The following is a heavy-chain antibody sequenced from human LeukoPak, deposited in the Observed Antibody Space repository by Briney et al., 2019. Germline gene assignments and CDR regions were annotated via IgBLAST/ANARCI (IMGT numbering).Heavy chain of an antibody. Sequence: PSETLSLTCTVSGGSISSSSYYWSWIRQPPGKGLEWIGEINHSGSTNYNPSLKSRVTISVDTSKNQFSLKLSSVTAADTAVYYCARGATFYDFWSGYYNDAFDIWGQGTMVTVSS. V-gene: IGHV4-39*07. CDR2: INHSGST. CDR3: ARGATFYDFWSGYYNDAFDI. J-gene: IGHJ3*02. D-gene: IGHD3-3*01. CDR1: GGSISSSSYY.